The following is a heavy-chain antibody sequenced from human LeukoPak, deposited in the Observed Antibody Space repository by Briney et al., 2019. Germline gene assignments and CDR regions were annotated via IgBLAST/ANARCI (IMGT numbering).Heavy chain of an antibody. CDR1: GDSISSSRYY. Sequence: SETLSLTCTVSGDSISSSRYYWGWIRQAPGTGLEWIGSIYYSGNTYYNPSLKSRVTISVNTSKNQFSLKLSSVTAADTAVYYSISYYYTSGSYYNGVDYWGQGTLVTVSS. V-gene: IGHV4-39*01. CDR2: IYYSGNT. CDR3: ISYYYTSGSYYNGVDY. J-gene: IGHJ4*02. D-gene: IGHD3-10*01.